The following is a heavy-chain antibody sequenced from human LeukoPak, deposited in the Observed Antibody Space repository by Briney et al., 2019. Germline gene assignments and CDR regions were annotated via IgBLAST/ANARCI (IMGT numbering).Heavy chain of an antibody. J-gene: IGHJ5*02. D-gene: IGHD6-19*01. CDR2: ISPDTRAI. Sequence: GGSLRLSCAASGLGISIFEMSWVRQAPGKGLEWVSFISPDTRAIHYADSVKGRFTISRDSATNSLYLQMNNLRSEDTAFYYCATSLSGWFGPSANHWGQGTLVTVSS. CDR3: ATSLSGWFGPSANH. CDR1: GLGISIFE. V-gene: IGHV3-48*03.